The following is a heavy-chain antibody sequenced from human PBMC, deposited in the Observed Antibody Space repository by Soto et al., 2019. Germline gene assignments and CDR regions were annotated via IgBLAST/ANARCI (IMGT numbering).Heavy chain of an antibody. Sequence: PGESLKISCKGSGYSFTSYWISWVRQMPGKGLEWMGRIDPSDSYTNYSPSFQGHVTISADKSISTAYLQWSSLKASDTAMYYCASLGPHQWLDFDYWGQGTLVTVSS. CDR2: IDPSDSYT. CDR3: ASLGPHQWLDFDY. V-gene: IGHV5-10-1*01. J-gene: IGHJ4*02. D-gene: IGHD6-19*01. CDR1: GYSFTSYW.